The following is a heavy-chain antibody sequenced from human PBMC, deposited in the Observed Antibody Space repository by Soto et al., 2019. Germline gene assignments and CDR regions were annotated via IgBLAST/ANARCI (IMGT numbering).Heavy chain of an antibody. D-gene: IGHD3-10*01. J-gene: IGHJ5*02. Sequence: QVQLQESGPGLVKPSETLSLTCTVSGGSVSSGSYYWSWIRQPPGKGLEWIGYIYYRGSTNYNPSHKSRVTISVDPSKIQFSLKLSSVTAADTAVYHCARGTYGSGSYYNVDWFDPWGQGTLVTVSP. V-gene: IGHV4-61*01. CDR2: IYYRGST. CDR1: GGSVSSGSYY. CDR3: ARGTYGSGSYYNVDWFDP.